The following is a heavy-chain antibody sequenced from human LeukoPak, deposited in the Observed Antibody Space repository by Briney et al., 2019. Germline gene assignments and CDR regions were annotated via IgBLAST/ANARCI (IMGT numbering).Heavy chain of an antibody. CDR3: ARGSYCSSTSCYVVPPNYYYYYGMDV. V-gene: IGHV1-18*01. D-gene: IGHD2-2*01. CDR1: GYTFTSYG. Sequence: ASVKVSCKASGYTFTSYGISWVRQAPGQGLEWMGWISAYNGNTNYAQKLQGRVTMTTDTSTSTAYMELRSLRSDDTAVYYCARGSYCSSTSCYVVPPNYYYYYGMDVWGQGTTVTVSS. J-gene: IGHJ6*02. CDR2: ISAYNGNT.